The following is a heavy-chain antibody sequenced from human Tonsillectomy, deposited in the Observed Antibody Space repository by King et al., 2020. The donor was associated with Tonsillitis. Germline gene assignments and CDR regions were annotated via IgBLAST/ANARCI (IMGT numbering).Heavy chain of an antibody. D-gene: IGHD4-11*01. J-gene: IGHJ5*02. CDR2: IYNSGST. Sequence: VQLQESGPGLVKPSETLSLTCTVSGGSISSYYWSWIRQPPGKGLEWIGYIYNSGSTNYNPSLKSRVTISVDTPKNQFSLQLSSVTAADTAVYYCARGKLQFNWFDPWGQGTLVIVSS. CDR3: ARGKLQFNWFDP. CDR1: GGSISSYY. V-gene: IGHV4-59*01.